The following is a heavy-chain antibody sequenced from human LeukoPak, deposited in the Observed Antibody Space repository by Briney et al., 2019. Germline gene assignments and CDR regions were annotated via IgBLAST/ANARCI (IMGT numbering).Heavy chain of an antibody. CDR2: INHSGST. J-gene: IGHJ5*02. CDR3: ARVTPTAIVVVTRTFDP. D-gene: IGHD2-21*02. CDR1: GGSFSGYY. V-gene: IGHV4-34*01. Sequence: SETPSLTCAVYGGSFSGYYWSWIRQPPGKGLEWIGEINHSGSTNYNPSLKSRVTISVDTSKNQFSLKLSSVTAADTAVYYCARVTPTAIVVVTRTFDPWGQGTLVTVSS.